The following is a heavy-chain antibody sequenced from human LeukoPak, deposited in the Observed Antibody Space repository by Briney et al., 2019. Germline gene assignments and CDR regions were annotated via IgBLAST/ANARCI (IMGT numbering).Heavy chain of an antibody. V-gene: IGHV3-30-3*01. Sequence: PGGSLRLSCAASGFTFSSYAMHWVRQAPGKGLEWVAVISYDGSNKYYADSVKGRSTISRDNSKNTLYLQMNSLRAEDTAVYYCARPSIDYGDYLLIQNAFDIWGQGTMVTVSS. CDR2: ISYDGSNK. D-gene: IGHD4-17*01. CDR1: GFTFSSYA. J-gene: IGHJ3*02. CDR3: ARPSIDYGDYLLIQNAFDI.